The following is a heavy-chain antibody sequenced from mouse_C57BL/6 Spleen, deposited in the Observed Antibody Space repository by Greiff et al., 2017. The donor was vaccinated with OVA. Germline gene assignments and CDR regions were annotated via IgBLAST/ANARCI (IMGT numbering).Heavy chain of an antibody. CDR1: GFTFSDYY. CDR3: ARDRRDYFDY. Sequence: EVKLVESEGGLVQPGSSMKLSCTASGFTFSDYYMAWVRQVPEKGLEWVATINYDGSRPYYLDSLKSRFIISRDNAKNILYLQMSSLKSEYTATYYCARDRRDYFDYWGQGTTLTVSS. J-gene: IGHJ2*01. CDR2: INYDGSRP. V-gene: IGHV5-16*01.